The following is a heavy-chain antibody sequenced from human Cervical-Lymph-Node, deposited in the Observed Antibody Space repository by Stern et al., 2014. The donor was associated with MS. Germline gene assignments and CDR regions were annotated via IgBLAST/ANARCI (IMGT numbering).Heavy chain of an antibody. J-gene: IGHJ3*02. CDR2: INPSGGFT. V-gene: IGHV1-46*03. CDR1: EYTFTYFF. CDR3: ASARNTAFDI. Sequence: VQLVESGAEVKKPGASVKVSCKASEYTFTYFFMHWVRQAPGQGLEWMGVINPSGGFTTYAQKFQGRVTMTRDTSTSTVYMELTSLTSEHTAVYYCASARNTAFDIWGQGTLVTVSS.